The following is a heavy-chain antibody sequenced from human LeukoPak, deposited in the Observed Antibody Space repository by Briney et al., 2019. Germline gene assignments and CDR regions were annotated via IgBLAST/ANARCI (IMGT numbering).Heavy chain of an antibody. D-gene: IGHD3-10*01. CDR3: ASGNRYYGSGSYYNTNT. Sequence: SVKVSCKASGGTFSSYAISWVRQAPGQGLEWMGRIIPILGTANYAQKFQGRVTITADKSTSTAYMELSSLRSEDTAVYYCASGNRYYGSGSYYNTNTWGQGTLVTVSS. CDR2: IIPILGTA. CDR1: GGTFSSYA. J-gene: IGHJ5*02. V-gene: IGHV1-69*04.